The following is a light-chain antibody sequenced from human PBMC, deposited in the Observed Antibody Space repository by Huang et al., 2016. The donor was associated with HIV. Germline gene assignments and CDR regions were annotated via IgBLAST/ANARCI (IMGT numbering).Light chain of an antibody. CDR1: QSLVHSDGNTY. J-gene: IGKJ2*01. Sequence: VVMTQSPLSLPVTLGQPASISCRSSQSLVHSDGNTYLNWFQQRPGQSPRRLIYKVSARDSGVPDKFSGSGSGTDFTLKSSRVEAEDVGVYYCMQGTHWPLFGQGTKLEIK. CDR2: KVS. V-gene: IGKV2-30*02. CDR3: MQGTHWPL.